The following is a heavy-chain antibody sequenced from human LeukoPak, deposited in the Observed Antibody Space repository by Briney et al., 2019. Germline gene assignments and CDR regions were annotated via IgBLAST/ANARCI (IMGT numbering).Heavy chain of an antibody. J-gene: IGHJ4*02. V-gene: IGHV3-74*01. CDR1: GFTFSTYW. Sequence: PGGSLRLSCVASGFTFSTYWMHWVRQAPGKGLVWVSRISSDGSITSYADSVKGRFTISRDNAKNTLYLQMNSLRAEDTAVYYCAKDPYDSSGWYDGDYWGQGTLVTVSS. D-gene: IGHD6-19*01. CDR3: AKDPYDSSGWYDGDY. CDR2: ISSDGSIT.